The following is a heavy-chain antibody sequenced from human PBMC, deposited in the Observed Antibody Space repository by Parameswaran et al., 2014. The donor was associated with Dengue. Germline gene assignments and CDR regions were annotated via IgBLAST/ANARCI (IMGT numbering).Heavy chain of an antibody. Sequence: RWIRQPPGKGLEWIGEINHSGSTNYNPSLKSRVTISVDTSKNQFSLKLSSVTAADTAVYYCARGTAAAGTIWGQGTLVTVSS. D-gene: IGHD6-13*01. CDR2: INHSGST. V-gene: IGHV4-34*01. CDR3: ARGTAAAGTI. J-gene: IGHJ4*02.